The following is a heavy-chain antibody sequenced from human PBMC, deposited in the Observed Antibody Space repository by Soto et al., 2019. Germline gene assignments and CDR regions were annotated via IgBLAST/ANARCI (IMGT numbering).Heavy chain of an antibody. CDR1: GGSISSYY. Sequence: PSETLSLTCTVSGGSISSYYWSWIRQPPGKGLEWIGYIYYSGSTNYNPSLKSRVAISVDTSKNQFSLKLSSVTAADTAVYYCARGGVRSSSPFDYWGQGTLVTV. V-gene: IGHV4-59*01. J-gene: IGHJ4*02. CDR3: ARGGVRSSSPFDY. CDR2: IYYSGST. D-gene: IGHD6-6*01.